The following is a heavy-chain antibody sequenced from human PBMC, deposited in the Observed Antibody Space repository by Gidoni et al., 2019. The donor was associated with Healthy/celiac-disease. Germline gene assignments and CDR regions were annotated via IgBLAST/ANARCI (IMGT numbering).Heavy chain of an antibody. V-gene: IGHV4-31*03. J-gene: IGHJ4*02. D-gene: IGHD2-21*02. CDR1: GVSISSGGYY. CDR3: ARAAGGCGGDCYSDY. CDR2: IYHSGST. Sequence: QVQLQESGPGLVKPSQTLSLICSVAGVSISSGGYYWSWIRQHPGKGLEWIGHIYHSGSTYYNPSLKSRVTISVDTSKNQFSLTLSSVTVADTAVYYCARAAGGCGGDCYSDYWGQGTLVTVSS.